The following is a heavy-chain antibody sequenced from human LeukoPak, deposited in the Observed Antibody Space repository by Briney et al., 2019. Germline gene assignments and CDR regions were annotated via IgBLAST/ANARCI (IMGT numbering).Heavy chain of an antibody. J-gene: IGHJ6*03. Sequence: ASVKVSCKASGYTFTSYAMNWVRQAPGQGLEWMGWINTNTGNPTYAQGFTGRFVFSLDTSVSTAYLQISSLKAEDTAVYYCAREYLNYDSSYYYYYYMDVWGQGTLVTVSS. CDR2: INTNTGNP. CDR1: GYTFTSYA. CDR3: AREYLNYDSSYYYYYYMDV. D-gene: IGHD3-22*01. V-gene: IGHV7-4-1*02.